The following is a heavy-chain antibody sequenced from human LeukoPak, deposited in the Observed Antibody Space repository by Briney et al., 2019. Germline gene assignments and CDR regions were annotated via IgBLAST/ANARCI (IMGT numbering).Heavy chain of an antibody. D-gene: IGHD3-3*02. CDR3: ARSLSIPNAFDI. J-gene: IGHJ3*02. CDR1: GGSISSYY. V-gene: IGHV4-4*07. Sequence: SETLSLTCTVSGGSISSYYWSWIRQPAGKGLEWIGRIYTSGSTNYNPSLKSRVTMSVATSKNQFSLKLSSVTAADTAVYYCARSLSIPNAFDIWGQGTMVTVSS. CDR2: IYTSGST.